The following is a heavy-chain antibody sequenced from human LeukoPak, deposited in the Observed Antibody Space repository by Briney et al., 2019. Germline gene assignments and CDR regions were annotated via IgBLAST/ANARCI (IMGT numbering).Heavy chain of an antibody. CDR2: IIPIFGTA. CDR1: GGTFSSYA. V-gene: IGHV1-69*01. J-gene: IGHJ6*03. CDR3: ASSLGGYNPRDYYYMDV. Sequence: SVKVSCKASGGTFSSYAISWVRQAPGHGLEWMGGIIPIFGTANYAQKFQGRVTITADESTSTAYMELSSLRSEDTAVYYCASSLGGYNPRDYYYMDVWGKGTTVTVSS. D-gene: IGHD5-24*01.